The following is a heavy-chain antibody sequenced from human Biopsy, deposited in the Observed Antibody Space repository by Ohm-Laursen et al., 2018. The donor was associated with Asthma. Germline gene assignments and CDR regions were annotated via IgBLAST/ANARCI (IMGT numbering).Heavy chain of an antibody. CDR1: GGMFGNYA. D-gene: IGHD5-12*01. V-gene: IGHV1-69*13. Sequence: GASVKVSFKASGGMFGNYAISWVRQAPRQGLEWMGGLIPVLGTADYAPMFEGRVTITADESTSTAYLELTSLRFEDTAVYYCARGYSGTDRIVYYYSGMEVWGQGTTVTVSS. CDR3: ARGYSGTDRIVYYYSGMEV. J-gene: IGHJ6*02. CDR2: LIPVLGTA.